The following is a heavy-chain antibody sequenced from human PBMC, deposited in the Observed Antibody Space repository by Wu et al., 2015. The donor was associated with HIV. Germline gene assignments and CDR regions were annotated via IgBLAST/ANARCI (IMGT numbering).Heavy chain of an antibody. CDR1: GYTFITYG. J-gene: IGHJ4*02. D-gene: IGHD6-6*01. CDR2: ISAYNGNT. V-gene: IGHV1-18*01. CDR3: ARAKEWQLVDY. Sequence: QVQLVQSGAEVKKPGASVKVSCKASGYTFITYGITWVRQAPGQGLEWMGWISAYNGNTNYAQKLQGRVTMTTDTSTSTVYMELRSLRSDDTAVYYCARAKEWQLVDYWGQGTLVTVSS.